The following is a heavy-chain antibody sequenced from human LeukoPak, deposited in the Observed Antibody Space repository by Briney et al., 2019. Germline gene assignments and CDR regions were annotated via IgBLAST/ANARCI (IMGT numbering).Heavy chain of an antibody. V-gene: IGHV1-69*05. Sequence: SVKVSCKASGGTFSSYAISWVRQAPGQGLEWMGGIIPIFGTANYAQKFQGSVTITTDESTSTAYMELSSLRAEDTAVYYCAKPWRYYDSSGSYYYGMDVWGQGTTVTVSS. D-gene: IGHD3-22*01. CDR3: AKPWRYYDSSGSYYYGMDV. CDR1: GGTFSSYA. J-gene: IGHJ6*02. CDR2: IIPIFGTA.